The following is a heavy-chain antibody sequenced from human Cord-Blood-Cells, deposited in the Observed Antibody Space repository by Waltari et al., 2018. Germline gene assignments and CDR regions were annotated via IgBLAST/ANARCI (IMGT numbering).Heavy chain of an antibody. CDR3: ARGGYSNYVSYFDY. Sequence: QVQLQQWGAGLLKPSETLSLTCAVNGGSFSGYYWSWIRQPPGKGLEWIGEINHSGSTNYNPSLKSRVTISVDTSKNQFSLKLSSVTAADTAVYYCARGGYSNYVSYFDYWGQGTLVTVSS. CDR2: INHSGST. V-gene: IGHV4-34*01. D-gene: IGHD4-4*01. CDR1: GGSFSGYY. J-gene: IGHJ4*02.